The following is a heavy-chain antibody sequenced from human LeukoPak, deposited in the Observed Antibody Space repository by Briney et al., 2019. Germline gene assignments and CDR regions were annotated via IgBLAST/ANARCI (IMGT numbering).Heavy chain of an antibody. Sequence: NPSETLSLTCTVSGGSISSSSYYWGWIRQPPGKGLGWIGSIYYSGSTYYNPSLKSRVTISVDTSKNQFSLKLSSVTAADTAVYYCARRRGYYFDYWGQGTLVTVSS. CDR1: GGSISSSSYY. V-gene: IGHV4-39*01. CDR2: IYYSGST. CDR3: ARRRGYYFDY. J-gene: IGHJ4*02.